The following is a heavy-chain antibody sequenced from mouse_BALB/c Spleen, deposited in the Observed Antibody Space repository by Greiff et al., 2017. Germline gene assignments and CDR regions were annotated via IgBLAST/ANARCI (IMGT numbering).Heavy chain of an antibody. CDR3: ARRRKITTGAMDY. CDR2: ISSGGGST. J-gene: IGHJ4*01. D-gene: IGHD2-4*01. Sequence: EVHLVESGGGLVKPGGSLKLSCAASGFAFSSYDMSWVRQTPEKRLEWVAYISSGGGSTYYPDTVKGRFTISRDNAKNTLYLQMSSLKSEDTAMYYCARRRKITTGAMDYWGQGTSVTVSS. CDR1: GFAFSSYD. V-gene: IGHV5-12-1*01.